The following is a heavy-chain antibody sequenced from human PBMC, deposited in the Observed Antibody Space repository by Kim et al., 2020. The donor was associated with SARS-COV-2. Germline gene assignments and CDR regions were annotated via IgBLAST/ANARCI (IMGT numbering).Heavy chain of an antibody. CDR3: ARLVRGIAFDI. CDR2: IYYSGST. CDR1: GGSISSSSYY. D-gene: IGHD3-16*01. J-gene: IGHJ3*02. Sequence: SETLSLTCTVSGGSISSSSYYWGWIRQPPGKGLEWIGSIYYSGSTYYNPSLKSRVTISVDTSKNQFSLKLSSVTAADTAVYYCARLVRGIAFDIWGQGTMVTVSS. V-gene: IGHV4-39*01.